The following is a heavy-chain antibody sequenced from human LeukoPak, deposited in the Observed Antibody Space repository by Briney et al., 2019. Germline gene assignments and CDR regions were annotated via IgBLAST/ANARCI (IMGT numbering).Heavy chain of an antibody. J-gene: IGHJ4*02. CDR3: ARVAKERVGGVYYFDY. Sequence: PGGSLTLSCPASGFTFSDYDMHWVRQATGKGLEWVSAIGTAGDTYYTGSVKGRFTITRENAKNSLYLQMNSLRAGDTAVYYCARVAKERVGGVYYFDYWGQGTLVTVSS. CDR2: IGTAGDT. D-gene: IGHD1-1*01. CDR1: GFTFSDYD. V-gene: IGHV3-13*01.